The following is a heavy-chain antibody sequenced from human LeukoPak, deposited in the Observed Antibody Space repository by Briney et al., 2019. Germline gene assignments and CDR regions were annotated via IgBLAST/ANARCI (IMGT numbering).Heavy chain of an antibody. V-gene: IGHV5-51*01. CDR2: IYPGDSDT. CDR3: ARYSYGPGLDY. CDR1: GYSFTNYW. J-gene: IGHJ4*02. D-gene: IGHD5-18*01. Sequence: GESLKISCKGSGYSFTNYWIAWVRQMPGKGLEWVGIIYPGDSDTRYSPSFQGQVTISADKSITTAFLHWSSLKASDTAMYYCARYSYGPGLDYWGQGTLVTVSS.